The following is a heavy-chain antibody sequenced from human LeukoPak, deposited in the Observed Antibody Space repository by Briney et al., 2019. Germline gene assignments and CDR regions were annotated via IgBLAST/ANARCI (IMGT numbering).Heavy chain of an antibody. CDR2: IIPIFGTA. V-gene: IGHV1-69*13. CDR3: ARVPRGYCSSTSCHPNYYYYGMDV. CDR1: GGTFSSYA. D-gene: IGHD2-2*01. Sequence: SVKVSCKASGGTFSSYAISWVRQAPGQGLEWMGGIIPIFGTANYAQKFQGRVTITADESTSTAYMELSSLRSEDTAVYYCARVPRGYCSSTSCHPNYYYYGMDVWGQGTTVTVSS. J-gene: IGHJ6*02.